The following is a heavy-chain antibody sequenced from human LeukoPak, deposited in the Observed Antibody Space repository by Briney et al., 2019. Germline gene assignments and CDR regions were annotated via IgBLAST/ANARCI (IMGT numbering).Heavy chain of an antibody. CDR1: GFTFSSYG. V-gene: IGHV3-23*01. CDR2: ISTRGDNT. CDR3: ARGSSGSYDY. Sequence: GGSLRLSCAASGFTFSSYGMIWVRQAPGKGLEWASAISTRGDNTYYADSVKGRFTISRDNSKNTLYLQMNSLRAEDTAVYYCARGSSGSYDYWAQGTLVTVSS. J-gene: IGHJ4*02. D-gene: IGHD1-26*01.